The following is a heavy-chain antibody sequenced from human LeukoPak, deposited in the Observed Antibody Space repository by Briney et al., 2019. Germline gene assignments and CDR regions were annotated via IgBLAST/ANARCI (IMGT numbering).Heavy chain of an antibody. CDR1: GFTFSSFS. J-gene: IGHJ6*02. Sequence: GGSLRLSCAASGFTFSSFSMNWVRQAPGKGLEWMALIWYDGSNKYYADSVKGRFTISRDNSKNTLYLQMNSLRAEDTAVYYCSREYFDWSRNYYYGMDVWGQGTTVTVSS. V-gene: IGHV3-33*08. CDR2: IWYDGSNK. CDR3: SREYFDWSRNYYYGMDV. D-gene: IGHD3-9*01.